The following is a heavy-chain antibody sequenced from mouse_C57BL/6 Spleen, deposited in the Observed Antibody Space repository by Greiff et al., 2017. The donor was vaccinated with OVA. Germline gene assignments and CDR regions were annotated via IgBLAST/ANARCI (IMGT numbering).Heavy chain of an antibody. V-gene: IGHV1-26*01. Sequence: EVKLQQSGPELVKPGASVKISCKASGYTFTDYYMNWVKQSPGKSLEWIGDINPNNGGTSYNQKFKGKATLTVDKSSSTAYMELRSLTSEDSAVYYCASQYYYAMDYWGQGTSVTVSS. CDR2: INPNNGGT. CDR3: ASQYYYAMDY. J-gene: IGHJ4*01. CDR1: GYTFTDYY.